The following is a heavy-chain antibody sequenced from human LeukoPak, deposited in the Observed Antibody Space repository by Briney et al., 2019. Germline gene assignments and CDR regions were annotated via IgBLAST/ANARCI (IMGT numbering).Heavy chain of an antibody. J-gene: IGHJ4*02. D-gene: IGHD3-10*01. Sequence: GGSLRLSCAASGFTFDDYAMRWVRQAPRKGLEWVSGISWNSGSIGYADSVKGRFTISRDNAKNSLYLQMNSLRAEDTALYYCAKVSSGSYFYDHWGQGTLVTVSS. CDR3: AKVSSGSYFYDH. V-gene: IGHV3-9*01. CDR1: GFTFDDYA. CDR2: ISWNSGSI.